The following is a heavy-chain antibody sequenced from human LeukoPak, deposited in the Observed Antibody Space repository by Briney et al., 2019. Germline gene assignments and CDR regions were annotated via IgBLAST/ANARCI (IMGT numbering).Heavy chain of an antibody. V-gene: IGHV4-61*08. CDR3: ARIRFGEPTLYYFDY. CDR2: IYYSGST. CDR1: GGSISSGDYY. Sequence: SETLSLTCAVSGGSISSGDYYWSWIRQPPGKGLEWIGYIYYSGSTNYNPSLKSRVTISVDTSKNQFSLKLSSVTAADTAVYYCARIRFGEPTLYYFDYWGQGTLVTVSS. D-gene: IGHD3-10*01. J-gene: IGHJ4*02.